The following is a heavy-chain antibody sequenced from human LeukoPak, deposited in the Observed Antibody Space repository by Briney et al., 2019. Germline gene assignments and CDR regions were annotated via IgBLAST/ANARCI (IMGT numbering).Heavy chain of an antibody. J-gene: IGHJ4*02. Sequence: SETLSLTCTVSGGSISNYYWSWIRQPPGKGLEWIGYIYYSGSTNYNPSLKGRVTISVDTSKNQFSLKLSSVTAADTAVYYCARVLRGSIWYFDYWGQGTLVTVSS. CDR3: ARVLRGSIWYFDY. CDR1: GGSISNYY. CDR2: IYYSGST. D-gene: IGHD2/OR15-2a*01. V-gene: IGHV4-59*01.